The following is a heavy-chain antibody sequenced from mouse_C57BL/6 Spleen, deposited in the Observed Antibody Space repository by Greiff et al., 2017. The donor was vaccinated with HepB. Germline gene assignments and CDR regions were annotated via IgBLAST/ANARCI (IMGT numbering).Heavy chain of an antibody. V-gene: IGHV1-15*01. J-gene: IGHJ3*01. CDR2: IDPETGGT. CDR1: GNTFTDYE. Sequence: QVQLQQSGAELVRPGASVTLSCKASGNTFTDYEMHWVKQTPVHGLEWIGAIDPETGGTAYNQKFKGKAILTADKSSSTAYMELRSLTSEDSAVYYCTRFDYDGGFAYWGQGTLVTVSA. D-gene: IGHD2-4*01. CDR3: TRFDYDGGFAY.